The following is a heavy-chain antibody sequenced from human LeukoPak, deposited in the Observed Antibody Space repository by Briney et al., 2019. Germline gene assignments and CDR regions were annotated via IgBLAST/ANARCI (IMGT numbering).Heavy chain of an antibody. V-gene: IGHV1-69*13. D-gene: IGHD6-13*01. Sequence: GASVKVSCKASGYTLTSYAISWVRQAPGQGLEWMGGIIPIFGTANYAQKFQGRVTITADESTSTAYMELSSLRSEDTAVYYCASPLAAAGTSADFDYWGQGTLVTVSS. CDR3: ASPLAAAGTSADFDY. CDR1: GYTLTSYA. CDR2: IIPIFGTA. J-gene: IGHJ4*02.